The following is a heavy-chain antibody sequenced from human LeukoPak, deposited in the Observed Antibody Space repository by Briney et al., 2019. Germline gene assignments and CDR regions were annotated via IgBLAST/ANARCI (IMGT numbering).Heavy chain of an antibody. Sequence: GGSLRLSCAASGFTFNTYTMNWVRQAPGKGLEWVSYISGSSGIIDYADSVRGRFTISRDNAKNSLYLQMNSLRAEDTAVYYCAKDFQDDGDLSLDYWGQGTLVTVSS. J-gene: IGHJ4*02. CDR3: AKDFQDDGDLSLDY. CDR1: GFTFNTYT. CDR2: ISGSSGII. D-gene: IGHD4-17*01. V-gene: IGHV3-48*01.